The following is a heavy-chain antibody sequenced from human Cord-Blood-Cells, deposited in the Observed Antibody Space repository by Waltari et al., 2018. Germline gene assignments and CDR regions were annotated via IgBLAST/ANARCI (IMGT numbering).Heavy chain of an antibody. CDR1: GGTFSSYA. CDR2: IIPYFGTA. J-gene: IGHJ4*02. D-gene: IGHD2-15*01. V-gene: IGHV1-69*01. Sequence: QVQLVQSGAEVKKPGSSVKVSCKASGGTFSSYAISWVRQAPGQGLEWMGGIIPYFGTANYAQEVQGRVTITADESTSTAYMELSSLRSEDAAVYYCASGAFTSDWALLIDYWGQGALVTVSS. CDR3: ASGAFTSDWALLIDY.